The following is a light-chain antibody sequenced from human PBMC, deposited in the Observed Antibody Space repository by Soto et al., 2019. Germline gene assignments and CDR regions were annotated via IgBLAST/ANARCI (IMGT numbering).Light chain of an antibody. CDR3: AAWYDALNVPT. CDR1: SSNIGRKS. CDR2: SNN. J-gene: IGLJ2*01. V-gene: IGLV1-44*01. Sequence: QAVVTQPPSVSATPGQSVAISCSGSSSNIGRKSVNWYQQVPGTAPKLLIYSNNHRPSGVPDRFSCSKSGTAASLAISGLQSEDEADYFCAAWYDALNVPTFGGGTKLTVL.